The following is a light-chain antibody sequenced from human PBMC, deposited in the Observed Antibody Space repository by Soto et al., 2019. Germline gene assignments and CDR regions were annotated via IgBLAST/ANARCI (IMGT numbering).Light chain of an antibody. J-gene: IGKJ5*01. CDR2: SAS. CDR1: QDISVY. CDR3: QKFNTAPLT. V-gene: IGKV1-27*01. Sequence: DIQMTQSPSSLSASVGDRVTITCRASQDISVYLAWYQQKPGKVPKLLLYSASTLQSGVPSRFSGSGSGTDFTLTIISLQPEDVATYYCQKFNTAPLTFGQGTRLEIK.